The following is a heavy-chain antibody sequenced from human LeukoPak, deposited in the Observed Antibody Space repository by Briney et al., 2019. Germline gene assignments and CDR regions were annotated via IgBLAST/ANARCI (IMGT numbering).Heavy chain of an antibody. D-gene: IGHD6-19*01. Sequence: SETLSLTCTVSGGSISSYYWNWIRQPAGKGLEWIGSIYYSGSTYYNPSLKSRVTISVDTSKNQFSLKLSSVTAADTAVYYCASGIQGAGNNFWGQGTLVTVSS. CDR3: ASGIQGAGNNF. J-gene: IGHJ4*02. CDR2: IYYSGST. CDR1: GGSISSYY. V-gene: IGHV4-59*05.